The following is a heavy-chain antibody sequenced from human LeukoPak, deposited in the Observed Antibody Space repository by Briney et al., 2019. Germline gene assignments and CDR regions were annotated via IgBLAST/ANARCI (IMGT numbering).Heavy chain of an antibody. Sequence: SVKVSCKASGGTFSSYAISWGRQAPGQGLEWMGGIIPIFGTANYAQKFQGRVTITADESTSTAYMELSSLRSEDTAVYYCATGYYDILTGYRDDNWFDPWGQGTLVTVSS. CDR1: GGTFSSYA. J-gene: IGHJ5*02. CDR2: IIPIFGTA. D-gene: IGHD3-9*01. V-gene: IGHV1-69*13. CDR3: ATGYYDILTGYRDDNWFDP.